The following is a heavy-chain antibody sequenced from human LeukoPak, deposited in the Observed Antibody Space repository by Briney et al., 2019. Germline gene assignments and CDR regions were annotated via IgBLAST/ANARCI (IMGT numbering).Heavy chain of an antibody. V-gene: IGHV3-7*01. CDR1: GFTFSSYW. CDR2: IKQGGSEK. Sequence: GGSLRLSCAASGFTFSSYWMSWVRQAPGKGLEWVANIKQGGSEKYYVDSVKGRFTISRDNAKNSLYLQMNSLRAEDTAVYYCARAKQYYDLWSGYYYFDYWGQGTLVTVSS. D-gene: IGHD3-3*01. CDR3: ARAKQYYDLWSGYYYFDY. J-gene: IGHJ4*02.